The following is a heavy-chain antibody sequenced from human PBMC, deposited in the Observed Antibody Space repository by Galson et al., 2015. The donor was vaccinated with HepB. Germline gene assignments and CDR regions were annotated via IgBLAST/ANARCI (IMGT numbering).Heavy chain of an antibody. Sequence: SVKVSCKASGYTFTSYAMHWVRQAPGQRLEWMGWINAGNGNTKYSQKFQGRVTITRDTSASTAYMELSSLRSEDTAVYYCARSSSSAGDYYYYGMDVWGQGTTATVSS. CDR3: ARSSSSAGDYYYYGMDV. CDR1: GYTFTSYA. V-gene: IGHV1-3*01. D-gene: IGHD6-6*01. CDR2: INAGNGNT. J-gene: IGHJ6*02.